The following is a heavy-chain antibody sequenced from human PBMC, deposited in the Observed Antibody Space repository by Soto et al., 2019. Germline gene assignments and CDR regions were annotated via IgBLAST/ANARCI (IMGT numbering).Heavy chain of an antibody. Sequence: EVQLVESGGGLVQPGGSLRLSCAASGFTFSSYSMNWVRQAPGKGLEWVSYISSSSSTIYYADSVKGRFTISRDNAKNSLYLQMNSRRAEDTAVYYCARDRNIVVSDWGQGTLVTVSS. D-gene: IGHD2-15*01. J-gene: IGHJ4*02. CDR2: ISSSSSTI. V-gene: IGHV3-48*01. CDR3: ARDRNIVVSD. CDR1: GFTFSSYS.